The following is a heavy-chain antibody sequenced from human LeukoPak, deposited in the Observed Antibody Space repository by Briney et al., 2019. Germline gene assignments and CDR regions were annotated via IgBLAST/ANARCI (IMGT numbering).Heavy chain of an antibody. V-gene: IGHV3-23*01. D-gene: IGHD3-10*01. CDR2: ISGSGGST. CDR3: APPLTWVRGAQYYYGRNV. CDR1: GFTFSGYA. Sequence: GGSLRLSCAASGFTFSGYAMSWVRQAPGKGLEWVSAISGSGGSTYYADSVKGRFTISRDNSKNTLYLQMNSLRAEDTAVYSCAPPLTWVRGAQYYYGRNVWGQGPTVTVSS. J-gene: IGHJ6*02.